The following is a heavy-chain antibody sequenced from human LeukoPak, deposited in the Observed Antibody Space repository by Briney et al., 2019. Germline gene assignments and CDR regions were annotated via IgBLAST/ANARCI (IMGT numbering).Heavy chain of an antibody. CDR2: IYHSGST. J-gene: IGHJ6*03. D-gene: IGHD2-2*01. CDR1: GGSISSSNW. Sequence: SETLSLTCAVSGGSISSSNWWSWVRQPPGKGLEWIGEIYHSGSTNYNPSLKSRVTISVDKSKNQFSLKLSSVTAADTAVYYCARDRYQLLFTPPYYYYYMDVWGKGTTVTISS. CDR3: ARDRYQLLFTPPYYYYYMDV. V-gene: IGHV4-4*02.